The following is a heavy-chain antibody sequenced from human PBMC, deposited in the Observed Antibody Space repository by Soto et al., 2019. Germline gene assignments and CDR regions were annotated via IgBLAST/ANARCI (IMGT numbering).Heavy chain of an antibody. J-gene: IGHJ6*02. CDR1: GFTFTNYF. CDR3: ARGDGRGSTGFYYYYGMDV. D-gene: IGHD1-26*01. CDR2: IGPYDGST. Sequence: QVQLVQSGAEVKKPGASVKVSCKASGFTFTNYFFHWVRQAPRQGLEWMGIIGPYDGSTNYVQSLQGRVTMTSDTSTSTVYMELSSLRSEDTAVYFCARGDGRGSTGFYYYYGMDVWGHGTTITVSS. V-gene: IGHV1-46*01.